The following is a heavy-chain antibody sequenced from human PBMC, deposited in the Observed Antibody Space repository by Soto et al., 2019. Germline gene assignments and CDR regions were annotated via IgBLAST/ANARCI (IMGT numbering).Heavy chain of an antibody. Sequence: QVQLQQWGAGLLKPSETLSLTCAVYGGSFSGYYWSWIRQPPGKGLEWIGESNHSGSTNYNPSLKSRVTISVDTTKNQFSLKLSSVTAAYTAVYYCARGDKDDIWGSYRYSGRWFDYWGQGTLVTVSS. CDR3: ARGDKDDIWGSYRYSGRWFDY. D-gene: IGHD3-16*02. CDR2: SNHSGST. V-gene: IGHV4-34*01. J-gene: IGHJ4*02. CDR1: GGSFSGYY.